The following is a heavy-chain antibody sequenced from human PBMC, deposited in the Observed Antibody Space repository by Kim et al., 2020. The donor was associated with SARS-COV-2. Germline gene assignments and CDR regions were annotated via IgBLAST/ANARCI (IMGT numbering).Heavy chain of an antibody. Sequence: GGSLRLSCSVSRFIFSDYSMSWIRQAPGKGLEWIAHIDNIYGSTNYADSVKGRFTISRDNAKNSLYLEMNSLTPNDTALYYCARDPQRRDAYNHDYWGQGTLVTLSS. CDR3: ARDPQRRDAYNHDY. V-gene: IGHV3-11*05. J-gene: IGHJ4*02. CDR1: RFIFSDYS. CDR2: IDNIYGST. D-gene: IGHD1-1*01.